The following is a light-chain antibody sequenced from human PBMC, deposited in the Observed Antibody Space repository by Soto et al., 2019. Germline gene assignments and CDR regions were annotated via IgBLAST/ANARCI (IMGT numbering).Light chain of an antibody. CDR2: GAS. J-gene: IGKJ1*01. Sequence: EIVMTQSPATLSVSPGERATLSCRASQNIENHLAWYQQTPGQAPRLLIHGASTRATGIPTRFSGSGSGTEFTLTISSLQSEDFAVHYCQQYAYWWAFGQGTKVEIK. CDR3: QQYAYWWA. CDR1: QNIENH. V-gene: IGKV3-15*01.